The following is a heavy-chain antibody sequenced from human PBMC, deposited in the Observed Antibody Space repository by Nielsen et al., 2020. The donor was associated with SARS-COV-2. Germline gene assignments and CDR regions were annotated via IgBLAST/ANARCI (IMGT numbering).Heavy chain of an antibody. J-gene: IGHJ2*01. CDR1: GYTFTSYG. Sequence: SVKVSCKASGYTFTSYGISWVRQAPGQGLEWMGGIIPIFGTANYAQKFQGRVTITADESTSTAYMELSSLRSEDTAVYYCARGGWPNWYFDLWGRGTLVTVSS. V-gene: IGHV1-69*13. CDR2: IIPIFGTA. CDR3: ARGGWPNWYFDL. D-gene: IGHD6-19*01.